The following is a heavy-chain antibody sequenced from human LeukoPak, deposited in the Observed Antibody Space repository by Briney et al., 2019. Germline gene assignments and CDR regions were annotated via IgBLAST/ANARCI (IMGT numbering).Heavy chain of an antibody. CDR2: IYTSGST. CDR1: GGSINSGTYF. V-gene: IGHV4-61*09. J-gene: IGHJ5*02. CDR3: ARGGIAATRNWFDP. D-gene: IGHD6-13*01. Sequence: SQTLSLTCTVSGGSINSGTYFWSWIRQPAEKGLEWVGHIYTSGSTDYNPSLRSRVTISRDTSTNQFSLRMSSVTATDTAVYYCARGGIAATRNWFDPWGQGTLVTVSS.